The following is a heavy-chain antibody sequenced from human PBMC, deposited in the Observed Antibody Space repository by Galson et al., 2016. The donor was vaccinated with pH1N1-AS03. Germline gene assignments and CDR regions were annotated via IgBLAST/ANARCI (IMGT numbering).Heavy chain of an antibody. CDR2: ISGSGGST. Sequence: SLRLSCAASGFTFSNYAMTWVRQAPGKGLEWVSSISGSGGSTNSADSVRDRFSISRDNSKNTLFLQMNRLRADDTAVYYCAKKFYYDSSGHHLDFADVWGQGTAVTGSS. D-gene: IGHD3-22*01. CDR3: AKKFYYDSSGHHLDFADV. CDR1: GFTFSNYA. V-gene: IGHV3-23*01. J-gene: IGHJ3*01.